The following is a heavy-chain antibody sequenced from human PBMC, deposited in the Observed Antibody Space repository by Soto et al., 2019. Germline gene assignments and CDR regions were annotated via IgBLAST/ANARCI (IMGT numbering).Heavy chain of an antibody. V-gene: IGHV4-30-2*01. D-gene: IGHD3-16*01. J-gene: IGHJ5*02. CDR2: IYHSGST. Sequence: TLSLTCAVPGGSISSGGYSWSWIRQPPGKGLEWIGYIYHSGSTYYNPSLKSRVTISVDRSKNQFSLKLSSVTAADTAVYYCARGGIGHWSDPRGQGTLVPVSS. CDR1: GGSISSGGYS. CDR3: ARGGIGHWSDP.